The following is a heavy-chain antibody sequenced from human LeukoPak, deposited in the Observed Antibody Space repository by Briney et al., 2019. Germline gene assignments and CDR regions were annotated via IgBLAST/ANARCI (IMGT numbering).Heavy chain of an antibody. CDR1: GGSISSSSYY. Sequence: SETLSLTCTVSGGSISSSSYYWGWVRQPQGKGLEWIGSINFSGSTYYNPSLKSRVTISVDTSKNQFSLSMRSVTAADTAVYYCLETPSTDWYFFDYWGQGTLVTVSS. J-gene: IGHJ4*02. CDR3: LETPSTDWYFFDY. V-gene: IGHV4-39*01. D-gene: IGHD3/OR15-3a*01. CDR2: INFSGST.